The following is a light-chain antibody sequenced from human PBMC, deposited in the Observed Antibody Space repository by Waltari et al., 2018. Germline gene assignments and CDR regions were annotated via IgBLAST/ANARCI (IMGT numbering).Light chain of an antibody. CDR2: HAS. V-gene: IGKV3-20*01. CDR1: RSVIKY. J-gene: IGKJ1*01. CDR3: QKYDSLPAT. Sequence: VLTQSPGTLSLSPGERATFSCRASRSVIKYLAWYQQTPGRAPRLLNYHASTRATGIPDRFSGSGSGTDFSLTISRLEPDDFALYYCQKYDSLPATFGQGTRVEIK.